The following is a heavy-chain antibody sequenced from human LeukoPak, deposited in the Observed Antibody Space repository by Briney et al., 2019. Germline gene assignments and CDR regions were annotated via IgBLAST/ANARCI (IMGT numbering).Heavy chain of an antibody. CDR1: GFTFGNYW. J-gene: IGHJ4*02. CDR2: IRDDGSSA. Sequence: GGSLRLSCAASGFTFGNYWMHWVRPAPGKGLLWVSRIRDDGSSANYADSVQGRFTISRDNAKNTVYLQMHSLRAEDTAVYYCVSGYCSSTTCYRGAYWGQGTLVTVSS. V-gene: IGHV3-74*01. CDR3: VSGYCSSTTCYRGAY. D-gene: IGHD2-2*03.